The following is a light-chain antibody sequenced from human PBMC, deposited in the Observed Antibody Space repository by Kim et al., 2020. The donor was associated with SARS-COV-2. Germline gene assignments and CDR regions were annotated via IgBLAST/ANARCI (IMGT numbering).Light chain of an antibody. J-gene: IGKJ1*01. CDR1: QRVDNSY. V-gene: IGKV3-20*01. CDR2: HAS. Sequence: LSPGERATPSCRASQRVDNSYFAWYQQKPGQAPRLLIYHASRRAPGIPDRFSGSGSGTDFTLTISRLEPEDFAVYYCQQYAYLRTFGQGTKVDIK. CDR3: QQYAYLRT.